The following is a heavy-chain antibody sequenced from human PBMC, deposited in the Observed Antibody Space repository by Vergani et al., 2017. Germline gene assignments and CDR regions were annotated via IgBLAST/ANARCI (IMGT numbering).Heavy chain of an antibody. CDR2: IYYSGST. CDR3: ARVHYYGSGSYSYYFVY. D-gene: IGHD3-10*01. Sequence: QVQLQESGPGLVKPSETLSLTWTVSGGSISSYYWSWIRQPPGKGLEWIGYIYYSGSTNYNPSLKSRVTITVDTSKNQFSLKLSSVTAADTAVYYCARVHYYGSGSYSYYFVYWGQGTLVIVSS. J-gene: IGHJ4*02. CDR1: GGSISSYY. V-gene: IGHV4-59*01.